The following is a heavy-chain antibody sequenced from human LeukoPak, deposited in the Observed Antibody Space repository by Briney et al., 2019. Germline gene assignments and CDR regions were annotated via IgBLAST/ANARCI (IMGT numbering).Heavy chain of an antibody. V-gene: IGHV4-4*02. CDR3: ARNGGNSDFDY. CDR1: GGSISSRNW. Sequence: PSETLSLTCGVSGGSISSRNWWSWVRQPPGKGVEWIGEIYHSGSTNYNPSLKSRVTMSVDKTKNQFSLKVSSVTAADTAVYYCARNGGNSDFDYWGQGTLVTVSS. J-gene: IGHJ4*02. D-gene: IGHD4-23*01. CDR2: IYHSGST.